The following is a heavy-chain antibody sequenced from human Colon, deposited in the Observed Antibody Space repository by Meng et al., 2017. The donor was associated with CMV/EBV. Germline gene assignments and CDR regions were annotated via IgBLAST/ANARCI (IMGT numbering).Heavy chain of an antibody. CDR3: TRERSTPGIAVPGHAGFDH. V-gene: IGHV3-21*01. CDR2: ISSSSSYK. D-gene: IGHD6-19*01. Sequence: GGSLRLSCAASGFTFSSDTMNWVRQAPGKGLEWVASISSSSSYKYYADSVKGRFTISRDNAKNSLSLQMNSLRAEDTAVYYCTRERSTPGIAVPGHAGFDHWGQGTLVTVSS. CDR1: GFTFSSDT. J-gene: IGHJ4*02.